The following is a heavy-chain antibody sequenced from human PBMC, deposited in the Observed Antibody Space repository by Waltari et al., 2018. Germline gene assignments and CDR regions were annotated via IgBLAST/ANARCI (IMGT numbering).Heavy chain of an antibody. D-gene: IGHD5-12*01. CDR2: IYYSGST. CDR3: ARDMYSGYDWGGRRNWFDP. J-gene: IGHJ5*02. Sequence: QVQLQESGPGLVKPSETLSITCTVSGGSISSYYWSWIRQPPGKGLEWIGYIYYSGSTYYNPSLKSRVTISVDTSKNQFSLKLSSVTAADTAVYYCARDMYSGYDWGGRRNWFDPWGQGTLVTVSS. CDR1: GGSISSYY. V-gene: IGHV4-59*12.